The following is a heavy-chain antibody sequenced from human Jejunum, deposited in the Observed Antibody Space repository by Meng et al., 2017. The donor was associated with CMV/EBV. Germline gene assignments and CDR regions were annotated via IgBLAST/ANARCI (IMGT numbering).Heavy chain of an antibody. Sequence: HPQLVESAPGLVNPSDTLSLICTVAGGSISTSHYYWGWIRQPPGKGLEWIGSFYYSGSTYYNPSLKSRVTMSVDTSKNQFSLKLSSVTAADTAVYYCARRGNKNWSIGYFEYWGQGTLVTVSS. CDR3: ARRGNKNWSIGYFEY. CDR1: GGSISTSHYY. CDR2: FYYSGST. J-gene: IGHJ4*02. D-gene: IGHD1-1*01. V-gene: IGHV4-39*07.